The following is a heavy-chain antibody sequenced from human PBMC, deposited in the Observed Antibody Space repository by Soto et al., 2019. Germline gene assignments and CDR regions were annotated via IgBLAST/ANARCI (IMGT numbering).Heavy chain of an antibody. V-gene: IGHV4-34*01. J-gene: IGHJ4*02. D-gene: IGHD2-2*01. Sequence: QVQLQQWGAGLLKPSETLSLTCAVYGGSFSGYYWSWIRQPPGKGLEWIGEINHSGSTNYNPSLKSRVTISVDTSKNQFSLKLSSVTAADTAVYYCARELCSTSCYDYWGQRTLVTVSS. CDR1: GGSFSGYY. CDR3: ARELCSTSCYDY. CDR2: INHSGST.